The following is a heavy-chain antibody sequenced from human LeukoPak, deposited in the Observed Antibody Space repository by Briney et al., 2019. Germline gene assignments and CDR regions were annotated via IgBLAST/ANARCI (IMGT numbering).Heavy chain of an antibody. D-gene: IGHD3-9*01. CDR3: ASPPTYYDILTGYSAEYFQH. V-gene: IGHV7-4-1*02. CDR2: INTNTGNP. Sequence: ASVKVSCKASGYTFTSYAMNWVRQAPGQGLEWMGWINTNTGNPTYAQGFTGRFVFSLDTSVSTAYLPISSLKAEDTAVYYCASPPTYYDILTGYSAEYFQHWGQGTLVTVSS. CDR1: GYTFTSYA. J-gene: IGHJ1*01.